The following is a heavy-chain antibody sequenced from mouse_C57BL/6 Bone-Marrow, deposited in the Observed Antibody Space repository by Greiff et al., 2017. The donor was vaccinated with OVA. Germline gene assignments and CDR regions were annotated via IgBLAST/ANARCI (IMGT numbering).Heavy chain of an antibody. V-gene: IGHV1-55*01. Sequence: VQLQESGAELVKPGASVKMSCKASGYTFTSYWITWVKQRPGQGLEWIGDIYPGSGSTNYNEKFKSKATLTVDTSSSTAYMQLSSLTSEDSAVYYCLLWGRYAMDYWGQGTSVTVSS. CDR3: LLWGRYAMDY. CDR2: IYPGSGST. CDR1: GYTFTSYW. J-gene: IGHJ4*01. D-gene: IGHD1-1*02.